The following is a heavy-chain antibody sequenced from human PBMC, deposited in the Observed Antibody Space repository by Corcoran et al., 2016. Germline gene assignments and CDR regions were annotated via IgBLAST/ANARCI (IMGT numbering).Heavy chain of an antibody. V-gene: IGHV4-59*10. CDR3: ARDLDVRDAFDI. CDR1: GGSISSYY. D-gene: IGHD3-9*01. Sequence: QVQLQQWGAGLLKPSETLSLTCTVSGGSISSYYWSWSRQPAGKGLEWIGRIYTSGSTNYNPSLKSRVTMSVDTSKNQFSLKLSPVTAADMAVDYGARDLDVRDAFDIWGQGTMVTVSS. J-gene: IGHJ3*02. CDR2: IYTSGST.